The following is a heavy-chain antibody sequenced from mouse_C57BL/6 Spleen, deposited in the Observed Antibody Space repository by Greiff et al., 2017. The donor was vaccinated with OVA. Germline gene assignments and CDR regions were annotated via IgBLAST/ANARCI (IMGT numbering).Heavy chain of an antibody. Sequence: DVQLVESGGGLVQPGGSLSLSCAASGFTFTDYYMSWVRQPPGKALEWLGFIRNKANGYTTEYSASVKGRFTISRDNSQSILYLQMNALRAEDGDTYCCASAYYDDGGGAMDYWGQGTSVTVSS. J-gene: IGHJ4*01. CDR2: IRNKANGYTT. D-gene: IGHD2-4*01. V-gene: IGHV7-3*01. CDR3: ASAYYDDGGGAMDY. CDR1: GFTFTDYY.